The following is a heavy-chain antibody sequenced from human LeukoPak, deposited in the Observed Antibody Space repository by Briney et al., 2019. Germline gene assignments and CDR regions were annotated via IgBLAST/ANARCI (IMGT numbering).Heavy chain of an antibody. D-gene: IGHD3-3*01. V-gene: IGHV4-34*01. J-gene: IGHJ4*02. CDR1: GGSFSGYY. Sequence: SDTLSLTCAVYGGSFSGYYWSWIRQPPGKGLEWIGEINHSGSTNYNPSLKSRVTISVDTSKNQFSLKLSSVTAADTAVYYCARLNRRITIFGVVKNKGYYFDYWGQGTLVTVSS. CDR2: INHSGST. CDR3: ARLNRRITIFGVVKNKGYYFDY.